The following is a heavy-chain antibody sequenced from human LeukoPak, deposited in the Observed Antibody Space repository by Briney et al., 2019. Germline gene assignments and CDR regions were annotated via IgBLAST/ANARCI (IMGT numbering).Heavy chain of an antibody. CDR3: ARDSGFSGTQRGEY. D-gene: IGHD3/OR15-3a*01. CDR2: ISYDGSYK. V-gene: IGHV3-30*04. Sequence: PGGSLRLSCAASGFTFSSYAMHWVRQAPGKGLEWVAVISYDGSYKDYADSVKGRFTVSRDNSKSTMYVQMNSLRAEDTAVYYCARDSGFSGTQRGEYWGQGTLVTVSS. CDR1: GFTFSSYA. J-gene: IGHJ4*02.